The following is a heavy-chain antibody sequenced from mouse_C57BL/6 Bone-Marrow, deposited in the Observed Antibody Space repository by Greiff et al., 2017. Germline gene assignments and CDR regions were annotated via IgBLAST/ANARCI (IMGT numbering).Heavy chain of an antibody. CDR1: GFTFSSYT. V-gene: IGHV5-9*04. Sequence: EVKLVESGGGLVKPGGSLKLSCAASGFTFSSYTMSWVRQTPEKRLEWVATISGGGGKTYYPDSVKGRFTISRDNAKNTLYLQMSSLRSEDTAVYYCASPDLLWSAWFAYWGQGTLVTVSA. D-gene: IGHD2-1*01. CDR2: ISGGGGKT. J-gene: IGHJ3*01. CDR3: ASPDLLWSAWFAY.